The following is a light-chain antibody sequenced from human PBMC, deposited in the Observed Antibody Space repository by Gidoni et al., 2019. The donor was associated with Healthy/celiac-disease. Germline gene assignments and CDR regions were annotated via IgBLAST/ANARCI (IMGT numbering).Light chain of an antibody. J-gene: IGKJ4*01. V-gene: IGKV3-11*01. CDR1: QSVSSY. CDR3: QQRSNWPGLT. Sequence: IVLTQSTATLSLSPGERATLSCRASQSVSSYLAWYQQKPGQAPRLLIYDASNRATGIPARFSGSGSGTDFTLTISSLEPEDFAVYYCQQRSNWPGLTFGGGTKVEIK. CDR2: DAS.